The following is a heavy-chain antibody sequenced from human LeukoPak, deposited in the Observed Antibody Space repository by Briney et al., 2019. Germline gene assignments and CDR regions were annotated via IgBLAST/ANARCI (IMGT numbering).Heavy chain of an antibody. CDR1: GYTFTSYG. V-gene: IGHV1-18*01. J-gene: IGHJ4*02. CDR2: ISAYNGNT. CDR3: ARELSRIQHYYDSSGYSPWGY. Sequence: ASVKVSCKASGYTFTSYGISWVRQAPGQGLEWMGWISAYNGNTNYAQKLQGRVTMTTDTSTSTAYMELRSLRSDDTAVYYCARELSRIQHYYDSSGYSPWGYWGQGTLVTVSS. D-gene: IGHD3-22*01.